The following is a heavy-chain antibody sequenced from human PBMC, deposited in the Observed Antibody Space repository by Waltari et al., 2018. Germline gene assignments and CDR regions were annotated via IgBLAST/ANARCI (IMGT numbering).Heavy chain of an antibody. CDR2: IHEGNGNT. Sequence: QVQLVQSGAEVQKPGASVQVSCRASGFTFTNYAIHWVRQAPGQCLEWMGRIHEGNGNTIYSQKFQGRITITRDTSSGTAYMELTSLRSEDTAVYYCARDLPYYDFLSGVGGGYFDPWGQGTLVTVSS. J-gene: IGHJ5*02. V-gene: IGHV1-3*01. D-gene: IGHD3-3*01. CDR1: GFTFTNYA. CDR3: ARDLPYYDFLSGVGGGYFDP.